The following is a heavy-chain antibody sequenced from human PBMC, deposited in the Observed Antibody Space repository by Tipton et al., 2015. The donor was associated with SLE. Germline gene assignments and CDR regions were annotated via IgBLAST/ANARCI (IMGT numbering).Heavy chain of an antibody. V-gene: IGHV4-39*02. CDR1: GDSISSSGYY. J-gene: IGHJ4*02. CDR2: IYDNGNP. CDR3: ARRSLLAVPK. Sequence: TLSLTCTVSGDSISSSGYYWVWIRQPPGKGLEWVGSIYDNGNPHYNPSLKSRATISAHTSKNLFSLKLSSVTAADMAVYYCARRSLLAVPKWGQGTLVTVSS. D-gene: IGHD6-19*01.